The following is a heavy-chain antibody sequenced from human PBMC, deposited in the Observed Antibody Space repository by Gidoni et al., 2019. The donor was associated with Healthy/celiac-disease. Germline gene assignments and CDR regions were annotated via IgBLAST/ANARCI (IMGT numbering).Heavy chain of an antibody. CDR1: GFTFSSYA. Sequence: QVQLVESGGGVVQPGRSLRLSCAASGFTFSSYAMPWVRQAPGKGLEWVAVISYDGSNKYYADSVKGRFTISRDNSKNTLYLQMNSLRAEDTAVYYCARGSYAYDYVWGSYRYTFDYWGQGTLVTVSS. J-gene: IGHJ4*02. D-gene: IGHD3-16*02. V-gene: IGHV3-30*04. CDR3: ARGSYAYDYVWGSYRYTFDY. CDR2: ISYDGSNK.